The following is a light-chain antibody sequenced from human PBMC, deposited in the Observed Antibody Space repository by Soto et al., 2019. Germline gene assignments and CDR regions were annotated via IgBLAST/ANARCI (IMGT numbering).Light chain of an antibody. CDR3: QQYNNWLTWT. CDR2: GAS. Sequence: EIVMTQSPATLSVSPGERATLSCRASQSVSSNLAWYQQKPGQAPRLLIYGASTRATGIPARFTGSGSGTEFTLPISSMQSEDFAVYYCQQYNNWLTWTFGQGTKVDI. J-gene: IGKJ1*01. V-gene: IGKV3-15*01. CDR1: QSVSSN.